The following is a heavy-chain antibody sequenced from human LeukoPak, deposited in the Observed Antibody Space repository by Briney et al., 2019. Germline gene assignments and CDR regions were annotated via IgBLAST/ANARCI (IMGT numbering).Heavy chain of an antibody. V-gene: IGHV3-23*01. J-gene: IGHJ3*02. D-gene: IGHD7-27*01. CDR3: AKTELGSPNDAFDI. CDR1: GFTFSSLA. CDR2: ISSSGDIT. Sequence: GGSLRLSCVASGFTFSSLAMSWVRQAPGKGLEWVSDISSSGDITDYADSVKGRFTISRDNSKNTLYLQMNSLRAEDTAVYYCAKTELGSPNDAFDIWGQGTMVTVSS.